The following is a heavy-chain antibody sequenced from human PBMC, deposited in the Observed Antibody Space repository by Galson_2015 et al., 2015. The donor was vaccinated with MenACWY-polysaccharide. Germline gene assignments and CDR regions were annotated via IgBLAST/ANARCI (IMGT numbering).Heavy chain of an antibody. CDR2: ISWNSGSI. J-gene: IGHJ3*02. D-gene: IGHD6-19*01. CDR3: AKVGSSGWPSAFDI. CDR1: GFTFDDYA. V-gene: IGHV3-9*01. Sequence: SLRLSCAASGFTFDDYAMHWVRQAPGKGLEWVSGISWNSGSIGYADSVKGRFTISRDNAKNSLYLQMNSLRAEDTALYYCAKVGSSGWPSAFDIWGQGTMVTVSS.